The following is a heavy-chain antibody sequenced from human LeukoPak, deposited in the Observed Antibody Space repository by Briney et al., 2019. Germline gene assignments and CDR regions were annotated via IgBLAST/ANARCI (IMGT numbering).Heavy chain of an antibody. Sequence: GESLKISCKISGYSFTDYWIGWVRQMPGKGLEWMGVIYPDDSDATYSPSFLGQVTISADKSISTAYLQWDSLKASDTAMYYCATVGVELWSSPFMGRGDWFDPWGQGTLVTVSS. D-gene: IGHD3-10*01. CDR3: ATVGVELWSSPFMGRGDWFDP. CDR1: GYSFTDYW. V-gene: IGHV5-51*01. J-gene: IGHJ5*02. CDR2: IYPDDSDA.